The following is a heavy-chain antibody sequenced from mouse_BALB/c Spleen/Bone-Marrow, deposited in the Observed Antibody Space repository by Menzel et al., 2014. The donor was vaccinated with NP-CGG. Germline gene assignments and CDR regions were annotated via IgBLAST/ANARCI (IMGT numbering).Heavy chain of an antibody. V-gene: IGHV5-12-2*01. J-gene: IGHJ4*01. CDR2: ISNGGGST. CDR3: ARHPIYYYGSSWGNYAMDY. CDR1: GFTFSSYT. Sequence: EVKLMESGGGLVQPGGSLKLSCAASGFTFSSYTMSWVRQTPEKRLEWVAYISNGGGSTHYPDTVKGRFTISRDNAKNTLYLQMSSLKSEDTAMYYCARHPIYYYGSSWGNYAMDYRGQGTSGTVSS. D-gene: IGHD1-1*01.